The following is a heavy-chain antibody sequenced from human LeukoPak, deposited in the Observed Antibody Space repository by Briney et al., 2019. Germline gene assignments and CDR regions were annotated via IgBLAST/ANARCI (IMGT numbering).Heavy chain of an antibody. Sequence: QPGGSLRLSCTASGFSFGDDGVGWFRQAPGKGLEWVANIKLDVSETYYVDSVRGRFTISRDNTKNSLYLQMDSLRAEDTAVYYCARKGNAFDFWGQGTMVTVSS. CDR3: ARKGNAFDF. D-gene: IGHD3-10*01. J-gene: IGHJ3*01. CDR2: IKLDVSET. CDR1: GFSFGDDG. V-gene: IGHV3-7*01.